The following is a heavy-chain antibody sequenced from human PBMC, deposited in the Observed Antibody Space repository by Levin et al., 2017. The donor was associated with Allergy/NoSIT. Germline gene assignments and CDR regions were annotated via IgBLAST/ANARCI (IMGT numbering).Heavy chain of an antibody. CDR3: ARDFGNYDFWSGYYYYYYYYMDV. CDR1: GFTFSSYS. V-gene: IGHV3-21*01. Sequence: SGGSLRLSCAASGFTFSSYSMNWVRQAPGKGLEWVSSISSSSSYIYYADSVKGRFTISRDNAKNSLYLQMNSLRAEDTAVYYCARDFGNYDFWSGYYYYYYYYMDVWGKGTTVTVSS. D-gene: IGHD3-3*01. CDR2: ISSSSSYI. J-gene: IGHJ6*03.